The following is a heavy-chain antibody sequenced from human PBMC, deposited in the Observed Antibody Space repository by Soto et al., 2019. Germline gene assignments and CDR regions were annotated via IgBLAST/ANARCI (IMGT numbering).Heavy chain of an antibody. CDR3: TTDPPPDCSSTSCHDYYYYYYMDV. Sequence: GGSLRLSCAASGFTFSNAWMSWVRQAPGKGLEWVGRIKRKTDCGTTDYAAPVKGRFTISRDDSKNTLYLQMNSLKTEDTAVYYCTTDPPPDCSSTSCHDYYYYYYMDVWGKGTTVTVSS. CDR1: GFTFSNAW. CDR2: IKRKTDCGTT. D-gene: IGHD2-2*01. J-gene: IGHJ6*03. V-gene: IGHV3-15*01.